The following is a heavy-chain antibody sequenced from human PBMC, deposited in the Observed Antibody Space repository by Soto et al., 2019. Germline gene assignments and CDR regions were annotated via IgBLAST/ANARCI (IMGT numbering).Heavy chain of an antibody. CDR1: GFAFSSYP. V-gene: IGHV3-30-3*01. D-gene: IGHD3-10*01. J-gene: IGHJ4*02. CDR3: AREMRPSYGSGQLDS. CDR2: LSYNGNNN. Sequence: QVQLVESGGGVVQPGRSLRLSCAASGFAFSSYPLHWVRRAPGKGLEWVAVLSYNGNNNYYADSVKGRFTISRDNSKNTLYLQMDSLASEDWADYYCAREMRPSYGSGQLDSWGQGTLVTVSS.